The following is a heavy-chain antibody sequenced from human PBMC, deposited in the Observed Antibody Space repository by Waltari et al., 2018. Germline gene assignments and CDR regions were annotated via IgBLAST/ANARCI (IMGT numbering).Heavy chain of an antibody. D-gene: IGHD3-10*01. J-gene: IGHJ6*02. CDR3: ARDFRGAIMGMDV. Sequence: QVHLKESGPGPVKPSGTLYLTCTVSGDSTSSSYWNWIRQPPGKGLEGIWYIYYSGSTNYNPSLKSRVTISVDTSKNQFSLKLSSVTAADTAVYYCARDFRGAIMGMDVWGQGTTVTVSS. V-gene: IGHV4-59*01. CDR1: GDSTSSSY. CDR2: IYYSGST.